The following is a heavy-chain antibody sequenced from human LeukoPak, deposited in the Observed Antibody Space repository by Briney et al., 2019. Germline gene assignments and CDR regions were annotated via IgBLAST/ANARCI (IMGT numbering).Heavy chain of an antibody. V-gene: IGHV4-59*01. J-gene: IGHJ4*02. CDR3: ARDRGLVALDY. D-gene: IGHD5-12*01. CDR2: IYYSGST. CDR1: GGSISSYY. Sequence: SETLSLTCTVSGGSISSYYWSWIRQPPGKGLEWIGYIYYSGSTNYNPSLKSRVTISVDTSKNQFSLKLSSVTAADTAVYYCARDRGLVALDYWGQGTLATVSS.